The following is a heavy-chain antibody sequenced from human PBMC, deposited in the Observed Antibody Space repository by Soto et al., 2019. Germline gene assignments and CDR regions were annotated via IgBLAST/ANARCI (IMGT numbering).Heavy chain of an antibody. D-gene: IGHD3-22*01. J-gene: IGHJ4*02. CDR2: ISGSGGST. Sequence: GGSLSLSCAASGFTFSSYAMRWVRQAPGKGLGWVSAISGSGGSTYYADSVKGRFTISRDNSKNTLYLQMNSLRAEDTAVYYCARELRITMIVVVIIGMRSGYYFDYWGQGTLVTVS. CDR1: GFTFSSYA. CDR3: ARELRITMIVVVIIGMRSGYYFDY. V-gene: IGHV3-23*01.